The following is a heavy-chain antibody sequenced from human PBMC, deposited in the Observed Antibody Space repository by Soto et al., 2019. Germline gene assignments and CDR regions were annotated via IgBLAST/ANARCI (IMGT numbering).Heavy chain of an antibody. Sequence: QLQLQESGPGLVKPSETLSLTCTVSGGSISSSSYYWGWIRQPPGKGLEWIGSIYYSVSTYYNPSLKSRVTISVDTSKNQCALKLSSVTAADTAVYYCASQRFLEWLLYSDYWGQGTLVTVSS. D-gene: IGHD3-3*01. CDR2: IYYSVST. J-gene: IGHJ4*02. V-gene: IGHV4-39*01. CDR1: GGSISSSSYY. CDR3: ASQRFLEWLLYSDY.